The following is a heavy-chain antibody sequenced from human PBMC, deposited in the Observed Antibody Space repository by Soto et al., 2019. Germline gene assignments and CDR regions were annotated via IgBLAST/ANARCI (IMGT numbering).Heavy chain of an antibody. D-gene: IGHD4-17*01. V-gene: IGHV1-3*04. CDR1: GYTFTRYA. Sequence: ASVKVSCKASGYTFTRYAMHWVRQAPGQGLEWMGWINTGNGNSHYSQKFQGSVTFTRDTSATTAYMELSNLRSEDTAVHFCARNVDYFDPWGQGTLVTVSS. CDR2: INTGNGNS. J-gene: IGHJ5*01. CDR3: ARNVDYFDP.